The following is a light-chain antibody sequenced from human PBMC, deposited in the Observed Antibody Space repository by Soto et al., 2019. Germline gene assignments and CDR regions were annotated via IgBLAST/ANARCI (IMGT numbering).Light chain of an antibody. Sequence: QSALTQPRSVSGSPGQSVTISCTGTSSDVGGYNYVSWYQQHPVKAPKLMIYDVSKRPSGVPDRFSGSKSGNTASLTISGLQADDEADYYCCSYAGSFYVFGTGTKLTVL. CDR1: SSDVGGYNY. V-gene: IGLV2-11*01. CDR3: CSYAGSFYV. CDR2: DVS. J-gene: IGLJ1*01.